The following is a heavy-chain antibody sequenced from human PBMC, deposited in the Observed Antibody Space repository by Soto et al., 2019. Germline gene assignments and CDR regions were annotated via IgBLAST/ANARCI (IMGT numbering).Heavy chain of an antibody. Sequence: PSETLSLTCAVSGDSVSSSDFYWTWIRQPPGKPLEWIGYVYSTGTTNYSPSLKSRVDMSVDTSENQFSLKVRSVTAADAAVYYCARGQEYCTNGVCYPDAFDIWGQGTMVTVSS. CDR2: VYSTGTT. J-gene: IGHJ3*02. D-gene: IGHD2-8*01. CDR3: ARGQEYCTNGVCYPDAFDI. V-gene: IGHV4-61*08. CDR1: GDSVSSSDFY.